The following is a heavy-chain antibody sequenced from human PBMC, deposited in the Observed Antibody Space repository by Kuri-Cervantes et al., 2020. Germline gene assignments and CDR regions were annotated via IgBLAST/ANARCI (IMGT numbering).Heavy chain of an antibody. CDR2: IYHRGST. CDR3: ASLSRGEDY. J-gene: IGHJ4*02. Sequence: SCAASGGFISSGGYSWSWIRQPPEKGLEWIGYIYHRGSTYYNPSLKSRVTISVDRSKNQFSLKLSSVTAADTAVYYCASLSRGEDYWGQGTLVTVSS. V-gene: IGHV4-30-2*01. D-gene: IGHD3-10*01. CDR1: GGFISSGGYS.